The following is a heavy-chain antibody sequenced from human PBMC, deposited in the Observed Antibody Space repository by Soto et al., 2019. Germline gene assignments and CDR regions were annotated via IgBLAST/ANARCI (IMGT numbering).Heavy chain of an antibody. Sequence: GGSLRLSCAASGVTFSSYAMSWVGQAPGKGLEWVAAISGSGGSTYYADSVKGRLTISRDNSKNTLYLQRNSLRAEDTAVYYCATDKSHSYYYYGMDVWGQGTTVTVSS. CDR2: ISGSGGST. CDR1: GVTFSSYA. J-gene: IGHJ6*02. CDR3: ATDKSHSYYYYGMDV. V-gene: IGHV3-23*01.